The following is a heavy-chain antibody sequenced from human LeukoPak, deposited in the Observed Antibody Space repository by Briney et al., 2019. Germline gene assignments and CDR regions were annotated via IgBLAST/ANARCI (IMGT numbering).Heavy chain of an antibody. Sequence: GASVKVSCKASGGTFSSYAISWMRQAPGQGLEWMGGIIPIFGTANYAQKLQGRVIMTTDTSTSTAYMELRSLRSDDTAVYYCARWEPFDYWGQGTLVTVSS. CDR2: IIPIFGTA. D-gene: IGHD1-26*01. V-gene: IGHV1-69*05. CDR3: ARWEPFDY. CDR1: GGTFSSYA. J-gene: IGHJ4*02.